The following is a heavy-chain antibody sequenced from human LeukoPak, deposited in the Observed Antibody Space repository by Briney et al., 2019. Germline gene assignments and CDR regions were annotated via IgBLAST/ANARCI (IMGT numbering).Heavy chain of an antibody. CDR2: ISGSGGST. Sequence: GGSLRLSCAASGFTFSSYAMSWVRQAPGKGLEWVSAISGSGGSTYYADSVKGRFTISRDNSKNTLYLQMNSLRAEDTAVYYCAKDQRITMIVVADFDYWGQGTLVTVSS. J-gene: IGHJ4*02. V-gene: IGHV3-23*01. CDR1: GFTFSSYA. D-gene: IGHD3-22*01. CDR3: AKDQRITMIVVADFDY.